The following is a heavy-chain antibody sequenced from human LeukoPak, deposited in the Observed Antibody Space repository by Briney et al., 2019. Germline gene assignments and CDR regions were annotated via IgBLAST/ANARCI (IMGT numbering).Heavy chain of an antibody. CDR1: GFTFISHW. V-gene: IGHV3-74*01. CDR2: DGSST. Sequence: GSLRLSCAVSGFTFISHWMHWVRQAPGKGLVWVSGDGSSTTYADSVKGRFTVSRDSAKNTLYLQMNSLRGEDTAVYYCARGRYYGMDVWGQGTTVTVSS. J-gene: IGHJ6*02. CDR3: ARGRYYGMDV.